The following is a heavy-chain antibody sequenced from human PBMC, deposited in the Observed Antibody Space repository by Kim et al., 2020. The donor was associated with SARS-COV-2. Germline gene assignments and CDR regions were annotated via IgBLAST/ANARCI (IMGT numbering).Heavy chain of an antibody. CDR3: ARGGGGSTVVTLGLGYYYYYEMDV. Sequence: SETLSLTCAVYGGSFSGYYWSWIRQPPGKGLEWIGEINHSGSTNYNPSLKSRVTIAVDTSNNQFSLKLSSVTAADTAVYYCARGGGGSTVVTLGLGYYYYYEMDVWGQGTPVTDSS. D-gene: IGHD4-17*01. J-gene: IGHJ6*02. CDR1: GGSFSGYY. CDR2: INHSGST. V-gene: IGHV4-34*01.